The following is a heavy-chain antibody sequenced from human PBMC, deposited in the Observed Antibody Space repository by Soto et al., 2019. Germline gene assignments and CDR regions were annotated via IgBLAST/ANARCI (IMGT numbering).Heavy chain of an antibody. Sequence: QVQLVQSGAEVKKPGSSVKVSCKASGGTFSSYAISWVRQAPGQGHEWMGGIIPIFGTANYAQKFQGRVTITADESTSTAYMELSSLRSEDTAVYYCARDRLGYCSGGSCYYTDYWGQGTLVTVSS. J-gene: IGHJ4*02. D-gene: IGHD2-15*01. CDR1: GGTFSSYA. CDR2: IIPIFGTA. V-gene: IGHV1-69*01. CDR3: ARDRLGYCSGGSCYYTDY.